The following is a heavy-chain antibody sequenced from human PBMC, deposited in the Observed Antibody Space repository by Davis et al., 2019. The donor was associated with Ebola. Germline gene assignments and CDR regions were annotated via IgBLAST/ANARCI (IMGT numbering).Heavy chain of an antibody. CDR2: IIPILGIA. J-gene: IGHJ4*02. Sequence: SVTVSCKASRGTFSSSWVRQPPGQGLEWMGRIIPILGIANYAQKFQGRVTITADKSTSTAYMELSSLRSEDTAVYYCASSGSYDSSGYPYWGQGTLVTVSS. V-gene: IGHV1-69*02. CDR1: RGTFSS. CDR3: ASSGSYDSSGYPY. D-gene: IGHD3-22*01.